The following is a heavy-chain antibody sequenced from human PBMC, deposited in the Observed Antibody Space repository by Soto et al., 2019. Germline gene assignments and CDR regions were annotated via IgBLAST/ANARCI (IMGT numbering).Heavy chain of an antibody. V-gene: IGHV3-53*04. CDR1: GFTISSNY. J-gene: IGHJ6*03. D-gene: IGHD3-10*01. CDR3: ARRDYYGSGRHYYYMDV. Sequence: GGSLRLSCAASGFTISSNYMSWVRQAPGKGLEWVSVIYSGGSTYYADSVKGRFTISRHNSKNTLYLQMNSLRAEDTAVYYCARRDYYGSGRHYYYMDVWGKGTTVTVSS. CDR2: IYSGGST.